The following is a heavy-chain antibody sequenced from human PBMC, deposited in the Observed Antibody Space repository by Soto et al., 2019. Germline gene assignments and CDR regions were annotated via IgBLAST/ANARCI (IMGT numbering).Heavy chain of an antibody. V-gene: IGHV1-69*01. Sequence: QVQLVQAGGEVKRPGSSVRVSCKASADTFSSYAISWVRQAPGQGLDWMGGIIPFFNTPNYAQKLQGRVTITADESTSTAYMDLSSLRSEDTAMYYCAAESAYGGTPLAFLYWGQGTLVTVSS. CDR1: ADTFSSYA. D-gene: IGHD2-21*01. CDR3: AAESAYGGTPLAFLY. CDR2: IIPFFNTP. J-gene: IGHJ4*02.